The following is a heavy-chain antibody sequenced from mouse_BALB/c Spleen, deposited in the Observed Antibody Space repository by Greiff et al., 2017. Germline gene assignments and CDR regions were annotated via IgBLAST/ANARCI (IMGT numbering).Heavy chain of an antibody. Sequence: VQLKESGAELVRSGASVKLSCTASGFNIKDYYMHWVKQRPEQGLEWIGWIDPENGDTEYAPKFQGKATMTADTSSNTAYLQLSSLTSEDTAVYYCNALFYDGSWLAYWGQGTLVTVSA. D-gene: IGHD2-3*01. J-gene: IGHJ3*01. CDR3: NALFYDGSWLAY. V-gene: IGHV14-4*02. CDR1: GFNIKDYY. CDR2: IDPENGDT.